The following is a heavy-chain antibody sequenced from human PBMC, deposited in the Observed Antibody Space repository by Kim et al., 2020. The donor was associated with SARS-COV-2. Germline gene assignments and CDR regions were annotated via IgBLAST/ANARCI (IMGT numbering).Heavy chain of an antibody. J-gene: IGHJ3*01. V-gene: IGHV3-7*01. CDR3: ARDGYNLDAFDV. CDR2: IKPDESEK. Sequence: GGSLRLSCVASGFTFSSNWMSWVRQAPGKGLERVANIKPDESEKYYVDSVKGRFTVSRDNAKNSLYLQMNSLRAEDTAVDYCARDGYNLDAFDVWGQGT. D-gene: IGHD5-12*01. CDR1: GFTFSSNW.